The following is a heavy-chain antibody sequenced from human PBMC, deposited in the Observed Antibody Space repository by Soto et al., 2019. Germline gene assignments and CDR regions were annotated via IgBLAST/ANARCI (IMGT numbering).Heavy chain of an antibody. J-gene: IGHJ4*02. V-gene: IGHV4-34*01. D-gene: IGHD5-18*01. CDR3: ARGRIQLWLKFRSGFAY. CDR1: GGSFSGYY. CDR2: INHSGST. Sequence: SDTLSLTCAVYGGSFSGYYWSWIRQPPGKGLEWIGEINHSGSTNYNPSLKSRVTISVDTSKNQFSLKLSSVTAADTAVYYCARGRIQLWLKFRSGFAYWGQGTLVTVSS.